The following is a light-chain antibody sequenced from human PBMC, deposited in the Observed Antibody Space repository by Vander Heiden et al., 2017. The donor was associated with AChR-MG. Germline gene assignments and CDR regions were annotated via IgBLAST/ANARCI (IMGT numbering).Light chain of an antibody. J-gene: IGLJ2*01. Sequence: QSAITQPASVSGSPGQPITISCTGASSDVGGYNYVSWYQQHPGKAPKLIIYDVSTRPSGVSNRCSGSKSGNTSSLTISGLQAEDEADYYCSSYTSSSVVFGGGTKLTVL. CDR3: SSYTSSSVV. CDR2: DVS. V-gene: IGLV2-14*03. CDR1: SSDVGGYNY.